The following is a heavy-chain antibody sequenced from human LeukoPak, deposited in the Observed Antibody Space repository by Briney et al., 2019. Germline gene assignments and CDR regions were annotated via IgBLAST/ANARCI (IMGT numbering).Heavy chain of an antibody. CDR1: RYTLTEYY. V-gene: IGHV1-2*02. Sequence: ASVRGSCPASRYTLTEYYMHWVRPAPGQGLEWMGWINPNSGATKYAQKFQGRVTMTRDKSISTLYMELSRLRSDDTAVYYCARVRAYSSGWNFDYWGQGSLVTVSS. CDR3: ARVRAYSSGWNFDY. CDR2: INPNSGAT. J-gene: IGHJ4*02. D-gene: IGHD6-19*01.